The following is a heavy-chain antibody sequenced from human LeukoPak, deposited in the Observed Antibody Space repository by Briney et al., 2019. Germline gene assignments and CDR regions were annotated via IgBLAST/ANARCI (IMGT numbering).Heavy chain of an antibody. D-gene: IGHD3-10*01. CDR2: IWHDGSNK. Sequence: GGSLRLSCTASGFTFGDYAMSWVRQAPGKGLEWVAVIWHDGSNKYYADSVKGRFTISRGNSKNTLYMQMNSLRAEDTAVYFCARDRGYGSGGDAFDIWGQGTMVTVSS. V-gene: IGHV3-33*01. CDR1: GFTFGDYA. J-gene: IGHJ3*02. CDR3: ARDRGYGSGGDAFDI.